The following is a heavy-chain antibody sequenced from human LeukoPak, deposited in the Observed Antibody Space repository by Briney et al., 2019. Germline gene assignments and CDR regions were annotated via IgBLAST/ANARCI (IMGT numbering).Heavy chain of an antibody. D-gene: IGHD3-3*01. CDR1: GYTFTSYG. V-gene: IGHV1-18*01. CDR3: ARGQYDFWSGQSPLDY. J-gene: IGHJ4*02. CDR2: TSAYNGNT. Sequence: ASVKVSCKASGYTFTSYGISWVRQAPGQGLEWMGWTSAYNGNTNYAQKLQGRVTMTTDTSTSTAYMELRSLRSDDTAVYYCARGQYDFWSGQSPLDYWGQGTLVTVSS.